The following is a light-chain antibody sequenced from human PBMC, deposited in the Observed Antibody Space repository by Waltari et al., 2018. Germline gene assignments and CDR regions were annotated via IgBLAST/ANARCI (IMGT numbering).Light chain of an antibody. CDR1: QNIGNY. J-gene: IGKJ1*01. V-gene: IGKV3-20*01. Sequence: IVLTQSPGTLSLSPGGRATLSCRASQNIGNYLAWYQQKPGQAPRLLIYGASSRAAGFPDRFSGSGSGADFSLTISRLEPEDFAVYYCQHHVRLPATFGQGTKV. CDR2: GAS. CDR3: QHHVRLPAT.